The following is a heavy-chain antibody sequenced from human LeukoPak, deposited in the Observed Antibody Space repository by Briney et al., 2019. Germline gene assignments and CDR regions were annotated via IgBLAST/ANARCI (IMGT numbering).Heavy chain of an antibody. CDR3: ARTHQLRYFDWLRAHNWFDP. V-gene: IGHV1-18*01. CDR2: ISAYNGNT. CDR1: GYTFTSYG. Sequence: GASVKVSCKASGYTFTSYGISWVRQAPGQGLEWMGWISAYNGNTNYAQKLQGRVTMTTDTSTSTAYMELRSLRSDDTAVYYCARTHQLRYFDWLRAHNWFDPWGQGTLVTVSS. D-gene: IGHD3-9*01. J-gene: IGHJ5*02.